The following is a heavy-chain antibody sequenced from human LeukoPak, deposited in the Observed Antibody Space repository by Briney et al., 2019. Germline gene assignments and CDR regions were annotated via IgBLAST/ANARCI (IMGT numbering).Heavy chain of an antibody. Sequence: GGSLRLSCAASGFTFDDYAMRWVRQAPGKGLEWVSGISWNSGSIFYADSVKGRFTISRDNAKNSLYLQMNSLRAEDTALYYCAKDRRPVTMVQGVIITAAFDIWGEGTMVSVSS. CDR3: AKDRRPVTMVQGVIITAAFDI. V-gene: IGHV3-9*01. CDR1: GFTFDDYA. J-gene: IGHJ3*02. CDR2: ISWNSGSI. D-gene: IGHD3-10*01.